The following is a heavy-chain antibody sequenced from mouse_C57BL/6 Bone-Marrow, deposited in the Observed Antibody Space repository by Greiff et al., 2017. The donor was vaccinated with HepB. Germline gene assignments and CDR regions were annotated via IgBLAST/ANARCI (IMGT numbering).Heavy chain of an antibody. CDR2: IWSGGST. CDR3: ARAYYYGSSYWFAY. D-gene: IGHD1-1*01. V-gene: IGHV2-2*01. CDR1: GFSLTSYG. Sequence: VKLMESGPGLVQPSQSLSITCTVSGFSLTSYGVHWVRQSPGKGLEWLGVIWSGGSTDYNAAFISRLSISKDNSKSQVFFKMNSLQADDTAIYYCARAYYYGSSYWFAYWGQGTLVTVSA. J-gene: IGHJ3*01.